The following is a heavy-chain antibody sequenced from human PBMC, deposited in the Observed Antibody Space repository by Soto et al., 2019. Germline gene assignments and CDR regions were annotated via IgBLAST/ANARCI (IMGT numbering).Heavy chain of an antibody. Sequence: QVHLVQSGAEVKKPGASVTVSCKASGYTFTSYYIHWVRQAPGQGLEWMGIINPSGGSTSYAQKCQGRVIMTRDTSTSTVYMEVSGLRSEDTAVYYCARDQEPSTLYYDYYYMDVWGKGTTVTVSS. V-gene: IGHV1-46*03. CDR2: INPSGGST. CDR1: GYTFTSYY. J-gene: IGHJ6*03. CDR3: ARDQEPSTLYYDYYYMDV.